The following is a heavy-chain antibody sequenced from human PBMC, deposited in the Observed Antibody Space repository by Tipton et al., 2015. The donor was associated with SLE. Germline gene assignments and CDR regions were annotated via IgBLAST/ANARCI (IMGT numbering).Heavy chain of an antibody. CDR1: GFTFSSYE. CDR2: ISSSGYT. D-gene: IGHD3-16*01. CDR3: AWMGDHIWGNYGDPLVDY. Sequence: SLRLSCAASGFTFSSYEMNWVRQAPGKGLEWVSYISSSGYTYYADSVKGRFTTSRDNAKNSLYLQMNSLRGEDTAVYYCAWMGDHIWGNYGDPLVDYWGQGTLVTVSS. J-gene: IGHJ4*02. V-gene: IGHV3-48*03.